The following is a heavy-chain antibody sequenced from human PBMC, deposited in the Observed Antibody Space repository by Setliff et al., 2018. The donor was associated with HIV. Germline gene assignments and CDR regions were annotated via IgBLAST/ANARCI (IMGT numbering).Heavy chain of an antibody. CDR2: INHSGIS. V-gene: IGHV4-34*01. CDR1: GGSFSGHY. Sequence: PSETLSLTCAVYGGSFSGHYWSWIRQPPAKGLEWIGEINHSGISNFNPSLKSRVTIPIDTPRNQFSLKLSSVTAADTAVYYCARGGGFWSGQLDFWGQGTLVTVSS. CDR3: ARGGGFWSGQLDF. D-gene: IGHD3-3*01. J-gene: IGHJ4*02.